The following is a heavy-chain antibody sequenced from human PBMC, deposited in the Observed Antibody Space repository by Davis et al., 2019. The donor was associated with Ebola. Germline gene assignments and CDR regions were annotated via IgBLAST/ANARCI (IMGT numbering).Heavy chain of an antibody. CDR2: IIPIFGTA. V-gene: IGHV1-69*06. Sequence: SVKVSCKASGGTFSSYAISWVRQAPGQGLEWMGGIIPIFGTANYAQKFQGRVTITADKSTSTAYMELSSLRSEDTAVYYCASGRAERFTNGYCSGGSCYYYYYYGMDVWGQGTTVTVSS. J-gene: IGHJ6*02. D-gene: IGHD2-15*01. CDR1: GGTFSSYA. CDR3: ASGRAERFTNGYCSGGSCYYYYYYGMDV.